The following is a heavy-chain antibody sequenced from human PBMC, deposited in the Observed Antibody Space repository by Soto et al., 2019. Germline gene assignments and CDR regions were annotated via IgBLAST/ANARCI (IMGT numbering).Heavy chain of an antibody. CDR1: GFTFSSYG. Sequence: GESLKISCAASGFTFSSYGMHWVRQAPGKGLEWVAVIWYDGSNKYYAGSVKGRFTISRDNSKNTLYLQMNSLRAEDTAVYYCAREGYYDSSGYLNWFDPWGQGTLVTVSS. CDR2: IWYDGSNK. D-gene: IGHD3-22*01. V-gene: IGHV3-33*01. CDR3: AREGYYDSSGYLNWFDP. J-gene: IGHJ5*02.